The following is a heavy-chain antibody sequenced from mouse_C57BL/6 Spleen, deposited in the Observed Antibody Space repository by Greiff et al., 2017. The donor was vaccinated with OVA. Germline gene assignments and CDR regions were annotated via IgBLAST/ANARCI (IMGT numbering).Heavy chain of an antibody. Sequence: QVQLQQPGAELVKPGASVKLSCKASGYTFTSYWMQWVKQRPGQGLEWIGESDPSASYTNYNQKFKGKATLTVDTSSSTAYMQLSSLTSEDSAVYYCARTGSGYYFDYWGQGTTLTVSS. D-gene: IGHD3-2*02. V-gene: IGHV1-50*01. CDR1: GYTFTSYW. CDR2: SDPSASYT. CDR3: ARTGSGYYFDY. J-gene: IGHJ2*01.